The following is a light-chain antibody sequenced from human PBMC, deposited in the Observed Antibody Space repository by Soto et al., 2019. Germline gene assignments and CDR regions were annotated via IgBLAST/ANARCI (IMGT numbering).Light chain of an antibody. CDR3: LQRSNWSWT. J-gene: IGKJ1*01. V-gene: IGKV3D-20*02. CDR1: QSVSSSY. CDR2: GAS. Sequence: ESVLTQSPGALSLSQGERAPLSCRASQSVSSSYLAWYQQKPGQAPRLLIYGASSRATGIPDRFSGSGSGTDFTLTISRLEPEDFAVYYCLQRSNWSWTFGQGTKVDIK.